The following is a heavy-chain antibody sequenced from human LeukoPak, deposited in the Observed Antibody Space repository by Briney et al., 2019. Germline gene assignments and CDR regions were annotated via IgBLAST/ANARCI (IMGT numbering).Heavy chain of an antibody. CDR1: GFTFSGYS. CDR3: ARDPYSSTWSYGMDV. J-gene: IGHJ6*02. Sequence: GGSLRLSCALSGFTFSGYSMNWVRQAPGKGLEWVAYITSSSGTIYYADSVKGRFTISRDNAKNSLFLQMNTLRAEDTAVYYCARDPYSSTWSYGMDVWGQGTTVTVSS. CDR2: ITSSSGTI. V-gene: IGHV3-48*04. D-gene: IGHD6-6*01.